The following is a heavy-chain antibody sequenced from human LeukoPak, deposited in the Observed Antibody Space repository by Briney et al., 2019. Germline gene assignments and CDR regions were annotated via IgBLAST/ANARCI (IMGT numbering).Heavy chain of an antibody. V-gene: IGHV3-48*04. CDR3: ARVGGIVVVPAAMVPDY. Sequence: GGSLRLSCKASGFSFSNYYMNWVRQAPGKGLEWLSHINGRGGIINYADSVKGRFTISRDNARNSLDLHMSSLGAEDTAVYYCARVGGIVVVPAAMVPDYWGQGTLVTVSS. CDR2: INGRGGII. J-gene: IGHJ4*02. D-gene: IGHD2-2*01. CDR1: GFSFSNYY.